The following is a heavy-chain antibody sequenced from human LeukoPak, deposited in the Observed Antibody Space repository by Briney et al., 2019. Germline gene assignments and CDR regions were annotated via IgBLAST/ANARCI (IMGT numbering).Heavy chain of an antibody. D-gene: IGHD3-10*01. J-gene: IGHJ5*02. Sequence: GGSLRLSCAASGFTFSSYSMNWVRQAPGKGLEWVAFIRYDGNDKFYAQSVKGRFTISRDTSRNTLYLQVNSLRLEDTAVYYCAKDLMRDRWFGESWGQGTLVTVSS. V-gene: IGHV3-30*02. CDR2: IRYDGNDK. CDR3: AKDLMRDRWFGES. CDR1: GFTFSSYS.